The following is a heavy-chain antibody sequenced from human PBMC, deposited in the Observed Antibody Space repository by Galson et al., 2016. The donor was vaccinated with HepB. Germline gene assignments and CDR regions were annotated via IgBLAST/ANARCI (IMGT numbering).Heavy chain of an antibody. D-gene: IGHD1-1*01. CDR1: GGSFTDNF. CDR3: GSGLATRPRQRDNRGLDSFDI. V-gene: IGHV4-34*01. CDR2: ISHAGIK. J-gene: IGHJ3*02. Sequence: SETLSLTCGVSGGSFTDNFWSWIRQPPGKGLEWIGEISHAGIKNFSPSLRGRLRMSTDTSKSQFSLELRSVTAADPAVYYCGSGLATRPRQRDNRGLDSFDIWGPGALVTVAS.